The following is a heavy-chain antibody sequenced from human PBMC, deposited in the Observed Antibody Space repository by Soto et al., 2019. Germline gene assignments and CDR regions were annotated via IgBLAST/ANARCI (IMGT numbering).Heavy chain of an antibody. CDR2: IYSGGAS. Sequence: EVQLVESGGGLVQPGGSLRLSCAASGFTVSSNYMSWVRQAPGKGLEWVSVIYSGGASYYADSVKGRLTISRDNSKNTLYLQMNSLRAEDTAVYYCATILGGDYEIKWYFDLWGRGTLVTVSS. CDR1: GFTVSSNY. J-gene: IGHJ2*01. CDR3: ATILGGDYEIKWYFDL. V-gene: IGHV3-66*01. D-gene: IGHD4-17*01.